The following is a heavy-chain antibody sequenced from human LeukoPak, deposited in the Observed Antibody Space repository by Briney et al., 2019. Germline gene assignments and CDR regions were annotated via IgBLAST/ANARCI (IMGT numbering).Heavy chain of an antibody. CDR2: SYHSGST. D-gene: IGHD3-3*01. J-gene: IGHJ5*02. CDR3: ARVPHGETIFGVVLYWFDP. CDR1: SYSISSGYY. Sequence: SETLSLTCTVSSYSISSGYYWGWIRQPPGKGLEWIGSSYHSGSTYYNPSLKSRVTISVDTSKNQFSLKLNSVSAADTAVYYCARVPHGETIFGVVLYWFDPWGQGTLVTVSS. V-gene: IGHV4-38-2*02.